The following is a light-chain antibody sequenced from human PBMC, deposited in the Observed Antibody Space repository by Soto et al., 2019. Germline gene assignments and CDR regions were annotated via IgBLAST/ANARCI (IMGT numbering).Light chain of an antibody. Sequence: AAGDRVTITCRASQSIVSYLNWYQQKPGKAPNLLIYAASSLQSGVPSRFSGSGSGTDSTLTISSLQPEDFATYYCQQSYDTVWTFGQGTKVEIK. CDR1: QSIVSY. V-gene: IGKV1-39*01. CDR2: AAS. CDR3: QQSYDTVWT. J-gene: IGKJ1*01.